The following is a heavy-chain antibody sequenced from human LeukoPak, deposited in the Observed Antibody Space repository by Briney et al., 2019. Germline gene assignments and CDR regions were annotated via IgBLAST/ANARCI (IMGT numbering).Heavy chain of an antibody. V-gene: IGHV1-69*01. J-gene: IGHJ5*02. CDR1: GVTFSSYA. CDR3: ARGGIKIFGVVQNWFDP. CDR2: IIPMFGTT. D-gene: IGHD3-3*01. Sequence: GSSVKVSCKASGVTFSSYAISWVRQAPGQGLEWMGGIIPMFGTTNYAKKFQDTVTFTADESTSTAYMELSSLRSEDTALYYCARGGIKIFGVVQNWFDPWGQGTLVTVSS.